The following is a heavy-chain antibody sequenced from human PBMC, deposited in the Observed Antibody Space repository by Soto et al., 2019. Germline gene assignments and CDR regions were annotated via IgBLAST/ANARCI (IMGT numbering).Heavy chain of an antibody. D-gene: IGHD3-10*01. CDR2: IWYDGSNK. J-gene: IGHJ6*02. CDR1: GFTFSSYG. CDR3: ARVGGSGSYLYYYGMDV. V-gene: IGHV3-33*01. Sequence: GGSLRLSCAGSGFTFSSYGMLWVRQAPGKGLEWVAVIWYDGSNKYYADSVKGRFTISRDNSKNTLYLQMNSLRAEDAAVYYCARVGGSGSYLYYYGMDVWGQGTTVTVSS.